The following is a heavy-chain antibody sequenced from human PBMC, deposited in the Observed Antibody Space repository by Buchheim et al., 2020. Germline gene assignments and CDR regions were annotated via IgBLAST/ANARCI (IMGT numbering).Heavy chain of an antibody. CDR2: ISYDGSNK. CDR3: ARDSSGFDY. CDR1: GFTFSSYA. V-gene: IGHV3-30*04. D-gene: IGHD3-22*01. J-gene: IGHJ4*02. Sequence: QVQLVESGGGVVQPGRSLRLSCAASGFTFSSYAMHWVRQAPGKGLEGVAVISYDGSNKYYADSVKGRFTIYRDNSKNTLYLQMNSLRAEDTAVYYCARDSSGFDYWGQGTL.